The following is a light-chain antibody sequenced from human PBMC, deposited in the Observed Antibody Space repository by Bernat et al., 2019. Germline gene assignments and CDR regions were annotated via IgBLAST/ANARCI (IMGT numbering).Light chain of an antibody. V-gene: IGLV2-14*03. CDR2: DVS. CDR3: SSYTSSSTLV. Sequence: QSALTQPASVSGSPGQSITISCTGTSSDVGGYNYVSWYQQHPGKAPKLMLYDVSYRPSGVSNRVSGSKSGYTASLTISGLQAEDEADYYCSSYTSSSTLVFGGGTKLTVL. CDR1: SSDVGGYNY. J-gene: IGLJ3*02.